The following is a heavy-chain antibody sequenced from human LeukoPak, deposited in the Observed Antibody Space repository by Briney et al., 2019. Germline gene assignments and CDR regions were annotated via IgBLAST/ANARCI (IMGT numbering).Heavy chain of an antibody. Sequence: QTGGSLRLSCAASGFTFNIYAMHWVRQAPGKGLEWVAVISYDESDKYYADSVKGRFTISRDNSKNTLYLQMNSLRVEDTAVYYCARRWSFDHWGQGTLVTVSS. CDR2: ISYDESDK. V-gene: IGHV3-30*04. J-gene: IGHJ4*02. D-gene: IGHD6-13*01. CDR3: ARRWSFDH. CDR1: GFTFNIYA.